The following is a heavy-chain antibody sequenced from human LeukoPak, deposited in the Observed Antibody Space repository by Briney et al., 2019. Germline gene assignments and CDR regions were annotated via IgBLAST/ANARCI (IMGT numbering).Heavy chain of an antibody. J-gene: IGHJ4*02. CDR2: INHSGST. CDR1: GGSFSGYY. D-gene: IGHD3-3*01. Sequence: SETLSLTCAVYGGSFSGYYWSWIRQPPGKGLEWIGEINHSGSTNYNSSLKSRVTISVDTSKNQFSLKLSSVTAADTAVYYCARGRGAYYDFWSGYQLTPGAVDYWGQGTLVTVSS. V-gene: IGHV4-34*01. CDR3: ARGRGAYYDFWSGYQLTPGAVDY.